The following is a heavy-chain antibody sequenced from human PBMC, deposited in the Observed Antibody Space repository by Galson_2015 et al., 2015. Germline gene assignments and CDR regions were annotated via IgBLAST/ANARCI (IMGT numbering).Heavy chain of an antibody. CDR3: ARERGGGYYDSREIDY. Sequence: SLRLSCAASGFTVSSNYMSWVRQAPGKGLEWVSVIYSGGSTYYADSVKGRFTISRDNSKNTLYLQMNSLRVEDTAVYYCARERGGGYYDSREIDYWGQGTLVTVSS. V-gene: IGHV3-53*01. J-gene: IGHJ4*02. D-gene: IGHD3-22*01. CDR1: GFTVSSNY. CDR2: IYSGGST.